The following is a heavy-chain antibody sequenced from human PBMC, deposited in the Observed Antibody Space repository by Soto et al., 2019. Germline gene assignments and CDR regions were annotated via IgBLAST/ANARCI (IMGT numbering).Heavy chain of an antibody. CDR3: ARDGGPLTLTAAGEFDG. CDR1: GFTLDDSG. CDR2: INWKGEST. V-gene: IGHV3-20*04. D-gene: IGHD6-13*01. Sequence: PGGSLRLSCAAAGFTLDDSGMSWVRQAPGEGLEWVSSINWKGESTAYAGSVKGRFTISRDNAKNSLYLQMNSLRAEDTAFYYCARDGGPLTLTAAGEFDGWGQGTLVTVSS. J-gene: IGHJ4*02.